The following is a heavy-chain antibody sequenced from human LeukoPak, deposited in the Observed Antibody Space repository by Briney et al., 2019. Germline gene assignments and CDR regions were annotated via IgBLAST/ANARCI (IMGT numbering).Heavy chain of an antibody. CDR1: GGSISSSSYY. Sequence: SETLSLTCTVSGGSISSSSYYWSWIRQPPGKGLEWIGESNHSGSTNYNPSLKSRVTISVDTSKNQFSLKLSSVTAADTAVYYCARVSSSSWDNWFDPWGQGTLVTVSS. J-gene: IGHJ5*02. CDR2: SNHSGST. CDR3: ARVSSSSWDNWFDP. V-gene: IGHV4-39*07. D-gene: IGHD6-13*01.